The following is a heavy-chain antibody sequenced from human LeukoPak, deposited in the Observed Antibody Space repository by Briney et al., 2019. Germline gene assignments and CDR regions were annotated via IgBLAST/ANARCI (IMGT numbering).Heavy chain of an antibody. D-gene: IGHD4-17*01. CDR1: AFTFISYW. J-gene: IGHJ4*02. V-gene: IGHV3-7*01. Sequence: GPSLRLARPPPAFTFISYWTSCVRQAPGKGLDWVSSIKQDGSEKYYVASVKGRFTIYRDNAKNSLYLQMNSLRAEDTAVYYCARDRFPTGHYFDYWGQGTLVTVSS. CDR3: ARDRFPTGHYFDY. CDR2: IKQDGSEK.